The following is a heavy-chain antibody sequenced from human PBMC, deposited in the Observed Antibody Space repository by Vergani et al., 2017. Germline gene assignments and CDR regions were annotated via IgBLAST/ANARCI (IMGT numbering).Heavy chain of an antibody. Sequence: EVQRVQSGAEVKKPGESLKISCKGSGYSFTSYWIGWVRQLPGKGLEWRGIIYPGDSDTRYSPSFQGQVTISADKSISTAYLQWSSLKASDTAMYYCARHYLHGGYGGWFDPWGQGTLVTVSS. J-gene: IGHJ5*02. D-gene: IGHD5-12*01. CDR2: IYPGDSDT. CDR3: ARHYLHGGYGGWFDP. CDR1: GYSFTSYW. V-gene: IGHV5-51*01.